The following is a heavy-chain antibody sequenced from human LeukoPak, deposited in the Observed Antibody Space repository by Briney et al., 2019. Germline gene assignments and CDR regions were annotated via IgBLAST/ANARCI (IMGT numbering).Heavy chain of an antibody. V-gene: IGHV3-48*03. CDR3: ARGNGGNLDY. Sequence: GGSPRLSCAASAFTFSSYEMNWVRQAPGKELEWVSYISSSGSTIYYADSVKGRFTISRDNAKNSLYLQMNSLRAEDTAVYYCARGNGGNLDYWGQGTLVTVSS. CDR2: ISSSGSTI. J-gene: IGHJ4*02. CDR1: AFTFSSYE. D-gene: IGHD4-23*01.